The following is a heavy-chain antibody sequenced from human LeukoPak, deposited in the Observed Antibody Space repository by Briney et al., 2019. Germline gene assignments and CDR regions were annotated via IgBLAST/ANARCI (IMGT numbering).Heavy chain of an antibody. CDR1: GYTFTGYY. CDR3: ARADYDFWSGYYDY. D-gene: IGHD3-3*01. Sequence: VASVKVSCKASGYTFTGYYMHWVRQAPGQGLEWMGWINPNSGGTNYAQKFQGRVTMTRDTSISTAYMELSRLRSDDTAVYYCARADYDFWSGYYDYWGQGTLVIVSS. CDR2: INPNSGGT. V-gene: IGHV1-2*02. J-gene: IGHJ4*02.